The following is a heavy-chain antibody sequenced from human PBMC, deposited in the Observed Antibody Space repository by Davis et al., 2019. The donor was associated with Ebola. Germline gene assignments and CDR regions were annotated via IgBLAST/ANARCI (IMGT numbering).Heavy chain of an antibody. V-gene: IGHV3-74*01. J-gene: IGHJ5*02. CDR3: ARVAYGDHWRWFDP. Sequence: PGGSLRLSCAASGFTFSSYWMHWVRQAPGKGLVWVSHINIDGSRTNYADSVKGRFTISRDNAKNTLYLQMNSLRAEDTAVYYCARVAYGDHWRWFDPWGQGTLVTVSS. CDR1: GFTFSSYW. D-gene: IGHD4-17*01. CDR2: INIDGSRT.